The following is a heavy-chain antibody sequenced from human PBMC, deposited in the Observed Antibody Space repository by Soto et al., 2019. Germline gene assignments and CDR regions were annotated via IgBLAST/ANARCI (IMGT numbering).Heavy chain of an antibody. J-gene: IGHJ5*02. CDR3: ARGQQLVANWLDP. Sequence: QMQLVESGGGLVKPGGSLRLSCAASGFPFSDSYMAWIRQAPGKGLEEIATISSTGSTPYYADSVKGRFTISRDNAQNSLYLETNNLRAEDTAVYYCARGQQLVANWLDPWGQGILVTVSS. CDR2: ISSTGSTP. CDR1: GFPFSDSY. D-gene: IGHD6-6*01. V-gene: IGHV3-11*01.